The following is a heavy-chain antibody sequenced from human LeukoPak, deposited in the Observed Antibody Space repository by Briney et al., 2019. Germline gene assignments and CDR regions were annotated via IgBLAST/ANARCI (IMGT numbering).Heavy chain of an antibody. Sequence: AGESLKISCKGSGYTFSSYWIGWVRQMPGKGLEWMGIIYPGDSDTRYSPSLQGQVTISVDTSIGTAHLQWSSLKASDTAIYYCARQNDFRLDYWGQGTLVTVSS. V-gene: IGHV5-51*01. CDR2: IYPGDSDT. CDR1: GYTFSSYW. CDR3: ARQNDFRLDY. J-gene: IGHJ4*02. D-gene: IGHD3-3*01.